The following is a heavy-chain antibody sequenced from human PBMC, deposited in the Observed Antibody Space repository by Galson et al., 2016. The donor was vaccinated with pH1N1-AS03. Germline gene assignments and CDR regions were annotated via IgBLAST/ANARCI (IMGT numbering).Heavy chain of an antibody. D-gene: IGHD1-1*01. J-gene: IGHJ4*02. Sequence: SLRPSCAASGFTFTDYWMTWVRQAPGKGLEWVANIKTDGGDKNYVDSVKGRFIISRDNAKNSLYLQMNSLRAEDTAVYYCARENWSVEYWGQGTLVIVSS. CDR3: ARENWSVEY. CDR1: GFTFTDYW. V-gene: IGHV3-7*03. CDR2: IKTDGGDK.